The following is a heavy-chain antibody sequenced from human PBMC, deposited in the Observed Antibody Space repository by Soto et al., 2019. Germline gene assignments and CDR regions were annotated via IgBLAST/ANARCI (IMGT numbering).Heavy chain of an antibody. CDR1: GGTFSSYA. CDR2: IIPIFGTA. CDR3: AMKKTGYYKGPHFDY. D-gene: IGHD3-9*01. Sequence: ASVKVSCKASGGTFSSYAISWVRQAPGQGLEWMGGIIPIFGTANYAQKFQGRVTITADESTSTAYMELSSLRSEDTAVYYCAMKKTGYYKGPHFDYWGQGTLVTVSS. J-gene: IGHJ4*02. V-gene: IGHV1-69*13.